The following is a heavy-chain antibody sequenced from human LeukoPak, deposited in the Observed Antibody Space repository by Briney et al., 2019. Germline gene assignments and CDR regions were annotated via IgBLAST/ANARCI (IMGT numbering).Heavy chain of an antibody. D-gene: IGHD2-15*01. Sequence: ASVTVSCKASGGTFSSYAISWVRQAPGQGLEWMGGIIPIFGTANYAQKFQGRVTITTDESTSTAYMELSSLRSEDTAAYYCASATVVAASAEYFQHWGQGTLVTVSS. CDR3: ASATVVAASAEYFQH. J-gene: IGHJ1*01. CDR2: IIPIFGTA. V-gene: IGHV1-69*05. CDR1: GGTFSSYA.